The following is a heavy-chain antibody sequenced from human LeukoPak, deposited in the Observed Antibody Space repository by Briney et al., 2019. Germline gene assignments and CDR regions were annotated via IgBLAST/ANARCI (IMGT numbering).Heavy chain of an antibody. J-gene: IGHJ4*02. V-gene: IGHV3-7*03. CDR1: GFTFSTYS. D-gene: IGHD6-13*01. Sequence: GSLRLSCAASGFTFSTYSFSWVRQAPGKGLEWVANIKQDGNEKYYVDSVKGRFIISRDNAKNSLYLQMNSLRAEDTAVYYCARAAAGSVYVDYWGQGTLVTVSS. CDR3: ARAAAGSVYVDY. CDR2: IKQDGNEK.